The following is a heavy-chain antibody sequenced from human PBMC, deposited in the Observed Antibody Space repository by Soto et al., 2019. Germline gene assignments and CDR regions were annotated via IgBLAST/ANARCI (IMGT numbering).Heavy chain of an antibody. CDR2: ISYDGGSK. V-gene: IGHV3-30-3*01. CDR1: GVRFSNYA. CDR3: ARGQMVRGAPHY. Sequence: QVQLVESGGGVVEPGGSLRLSCAASGVRFSNYALHWVRQAPGRGLEWVADISYDGGSKYYGDSVKGRFSISRDNSKDTLYVQMNSLRVEDTAVYYCARGQMVRGAPHYWGKGPLVTVSS. J-gene: IGHJ4*02. D-gene: IGHD3-10*01.